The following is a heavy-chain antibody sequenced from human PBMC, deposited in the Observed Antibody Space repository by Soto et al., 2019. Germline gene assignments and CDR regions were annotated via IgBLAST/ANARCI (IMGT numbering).Heavy chain of an antibody. CDR2: IYYSGST. CDR1: GGSISSSSYY. V-gene: IGHV4-39*01. CDR3: ARQVDTAMDALDY. D-gene: IGHD5-18*01. Sequence: QLQLQESSPGLVKPSETLSLTCTVSGGSISSSSYYWGWIRQPPGKGLEWIGSIYYSGSTYYNPSLKSRVTISVDTSKNQFSLKLSSVTAADTAVYYCARQVDTAMDALDYWGQGTLVTVSS. J-gene: IGHJ4*02.